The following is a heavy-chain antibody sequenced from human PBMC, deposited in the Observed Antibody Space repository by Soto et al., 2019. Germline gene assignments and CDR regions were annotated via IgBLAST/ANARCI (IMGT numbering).Heavy chain of an antibody. V-gene: IGHV3-23*01. D-gene: IGHD1-1*01. CDR2: ISDSGVNT. J-gene: IGHJ5*02. Sequence: EEQLLESGGGLVQPGGSLRLSCAASGFTFSSYSMGWVRQAPGEGLEWVSGISDSGVNTYYAYSVKGRFTISRDKSKNQPYLQRNSLTADDTAIYFCAKKDATGTTSWFDPWGQGTLVTVSS. CDR1: GFTFSSYS. CDR3: AKKDATGTTSWFDP.